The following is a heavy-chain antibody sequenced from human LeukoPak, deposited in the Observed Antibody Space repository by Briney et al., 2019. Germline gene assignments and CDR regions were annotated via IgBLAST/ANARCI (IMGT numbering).Heavy chain of an antibody. J-gene: IGHJ4*02. V-gene: IGHV4-34*01. D-gene: IGHD6-19*01. CDR2: ISHSGST. CDR1: GGSFSGYY. Sequence: SETLPLTCAVYGGSFSGYYWSWIRQPPGKGLEWIGEISHSGSTNYNPSLKSRVTISVDTSKNQFSLKLSSVTAADTAVYYCASSSIAVAGSDYWGQGTLVTVSS. CDR3: ASSSIAVAGSDY.